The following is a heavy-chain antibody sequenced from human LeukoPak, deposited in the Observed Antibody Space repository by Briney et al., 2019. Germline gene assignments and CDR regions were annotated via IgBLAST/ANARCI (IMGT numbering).Heavy chain of an antibody. D-gene: IGHD3-10*01. CDR2: MNSNTGNT. V-gene: IGHV1-8*01. CDR1: GYTFINHD. J-gene: IGHJ5*02. Sequence: ASVKVSCKASGYTFINHDIDWLRQAPGQGLEWVGWMNSNTGNTGYAQRFQGRVTMTRDTSISTAYMELSSLRSEDTAVYYCTRGSGSGGRDWFDPWGQGTLVTVSS. CDR3: TRGSGSGGRDWFDP.